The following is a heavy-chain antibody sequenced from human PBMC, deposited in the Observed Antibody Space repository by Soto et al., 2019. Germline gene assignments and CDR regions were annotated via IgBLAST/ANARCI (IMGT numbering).Heavy chain of an antibody. CDR2: IIPIFGTP. CDR1: GGTFSTYT. CDR3: ARGLECRGYCLDKPTWFAP. V-gene: IGHV1-69*06. Sequence: GASVKVSCKASGGTFSTYTFSWVRQAPGQGPEWMGRIIPIFGTPYYAQKFQGRVTITADKSTSTVYMELSSLRSDDTAVYFCARGLECRGYCLDKPTWFAPWGQGTLVTVSS. J-gene: IGHJ5*02. D-gene: IGHD2-15*01.